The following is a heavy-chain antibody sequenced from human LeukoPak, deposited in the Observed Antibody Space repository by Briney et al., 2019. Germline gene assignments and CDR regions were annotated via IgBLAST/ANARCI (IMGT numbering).Heavy chain of an antibody. Sequence: ASVKVSCKASGGTFSSYAISWVRQAPGQGLEWMGGIIPIFGTANYAQKFQGRVTITADESTSTAYMELSSLRSEDTAVYYCARDRVTTNAFDIWGQGTMVTVSS. V-gene: IGHV1-69*13. J-gene: IGHJ3*02. CDR2: IIPIFGTA. CDR3: ARDRVTTNAFDI. CDR1: GGTFSSYA. D-gene: IGHD1-26*01.